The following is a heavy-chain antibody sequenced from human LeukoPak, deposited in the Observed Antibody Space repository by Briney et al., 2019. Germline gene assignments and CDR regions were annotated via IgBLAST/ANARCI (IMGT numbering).Heavy chain of an antibody. CDR3: ARGRTETYYYDSSRAGKPRELDY. Sequence: PSETLSLTCAVYGGSFSGYYWSWIRQPPGKGLEWIGEINHSGSTNYNPSLKSRATISVDTSKNQFSLKLSSVTAADTAVYYCARGRTETYYYDSSRAGKPRELDYWGQGTLVTVSS. CDR2: INHSGST. V-gene: IGHV4-34*01. J-gene: IGHJ4*02. CDR1: GGSFSGYY. D-gene: IGHD3-22*01.